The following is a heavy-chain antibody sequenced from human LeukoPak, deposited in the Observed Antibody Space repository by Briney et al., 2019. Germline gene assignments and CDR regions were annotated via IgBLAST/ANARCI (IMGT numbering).Heavy chain of an antibody. CDR3: AKDIDSRPRYCSSTSCYSDALDI. CDR2: ISSSSSYI. D-gene: IGHD2-2*02. Sequence: GGSLRLSCAASGFTFSSYSMNWVRQAPGKGLEWVSSISSSSSYIYYADSVKGRFTISRDNAKTSLYLQMNSLRAEDTAVYYCAKDIDSRPRYCSSTSCYSDALDIWGQGTMVTVSS. V-gene: IGHV3-21*04. J-gene: IGHJ3*02. CDR1: GFTFSSYS.